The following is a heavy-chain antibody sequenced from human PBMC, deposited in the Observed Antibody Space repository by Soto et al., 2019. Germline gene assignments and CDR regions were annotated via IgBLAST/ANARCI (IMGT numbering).Heavy chain of an antibody. CDR1: GGTFSSYA. V-gene: IGHV1-69*12. CDR2: IIPIFGTA. Sequence: QVQLVQSGAEVKKPGSSVKVSCKASGGTFSSYAISWVRQAPGQGLEWMGGIIPIFGTANYAQKFQGRVTITADESTSTTYMELSSLRSEDTAVYYCAREAYCGGDCHGYFQHWGQGTLVTVSS. D-gene: IGHD2-21*02. CDR3: AREAYCGGDCHGYFQH. J-gene: IGHJ1*01.